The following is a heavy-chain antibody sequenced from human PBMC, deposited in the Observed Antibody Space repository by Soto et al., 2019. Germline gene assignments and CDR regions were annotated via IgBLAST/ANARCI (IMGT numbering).Heavy chain of an antibody. CDR2: IYYSGST. V-gene: IGHV4-59*06. CDR3: ASAVEMGSDWYFDL. CDR1: GGSISSDY. Sequence: PSETLSLTCTVSGGSISSDYWTWIRQHPGKGLEWIGYIYYSGSTYYNPSLKSRVTVSVDTSKNQFSLKLSSVTAADTAVYYCASAVEMGSDWYFDLWGRGTLVTVSS. J-gene: IGHJ2*01. D-gene: IGHD2-2*01.